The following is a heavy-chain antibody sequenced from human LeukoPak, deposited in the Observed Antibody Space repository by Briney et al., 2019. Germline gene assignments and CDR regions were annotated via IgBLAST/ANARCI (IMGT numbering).Heavy chain of an antibody. Sequence: PSETLSLTCTVSGYSISSGYYWGWIRQPPGKGLEWIGSIYHSGSTYYNPSLKSRVTISVDTSKNQFSLKLSSVTAADTAVYYCAREAYCGADCYSGFDYWGQGTLVTVSS. D-gene: IGHD2-21*02. CDR1: GYSISSGYY. V-gene: IGHV4-38-2*02. CDR3: AREAYCGADCYSGFDY. CDR2: IYHSGST. J-gene: IGHJ4*02.